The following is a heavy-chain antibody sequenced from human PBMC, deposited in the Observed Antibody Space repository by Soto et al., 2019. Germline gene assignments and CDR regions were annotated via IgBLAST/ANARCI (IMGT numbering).Heavy chain of an antibody. J-gene: IGHJ2*01. D-gene: IGHD3-9*01. CDR2: IYYSGST. Sequence: QLQLQESGPGLVKPSETLSLTCTVSGGSISSSSYYWGWIRQPPGKGLEWIGSIYYSGSTYYNPSLKSRVTICVDTSRLQFSLKLSSVTAADTAVYYCASLVHDILTGYLEGWWYFELWGRGTLVTVSS. CDR3: ASLVHDILTGYLEGWWYFEL. CDR1: GGSISSSSYY. V-gene: IGHV4-39*01.